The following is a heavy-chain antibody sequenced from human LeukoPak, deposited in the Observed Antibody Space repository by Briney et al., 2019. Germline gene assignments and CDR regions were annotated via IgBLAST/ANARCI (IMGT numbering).Heavy chain of an antibody. J-gene: IGHJ6*04. V-gene: IGHV3-48*03. CDR3: AREPPHSGMDV. CDR1: GFTFNSYE. D-gene: IGHD1-26*01. Sequence: GGSLRLSCAASGFTFNSYEMNWVRQAQGKGLEWVSYISSSGGTTYYADSMKGRFTISRDNAKNSLYLQMNSLKAEDTAVYYCAREPPHSGMDVWGKGTTVTVSS. CDR2: ISSSGGTT.